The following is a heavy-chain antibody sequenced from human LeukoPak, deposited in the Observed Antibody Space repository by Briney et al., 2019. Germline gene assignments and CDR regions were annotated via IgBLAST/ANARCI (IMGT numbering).Heavy chain of an antibody. V-gene: IGHV1-46*01. CDR2: INPSGGST. J-gene: IGHJ4*02. Sequence: GASVKVSFKASGYTFTSYYMHWVRQAPGQGLEWMGIINPSGGSTSYAQKFQGRVTMTRDTSTSTVYMELSSLRSEDTAVYYCASAPRYDILTGYYLNYWGQGTLVTVSS. D-gene: IGHD3-9*01. CDR3: ASAPRYDILTGYYLNY. CDR1: GYTFTSYY.